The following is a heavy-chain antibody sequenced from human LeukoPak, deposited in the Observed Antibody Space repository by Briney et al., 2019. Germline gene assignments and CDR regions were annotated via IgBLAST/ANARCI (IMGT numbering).Heavy chain of an antibody. V-gene: IGHV4-39*01. J-gene: IGHJ4*02. Sequence: SETLSLTCTVSGGSISSSSYYWGWIRQPPGKGLEWIGSIYYSGSTYYNPSLKSRVTISVDTSKNQFSLKLSSVTAADTAVYYCARHQVGVTSRPDGVDYWGQGTLVTVSS. CDR3: ARHQVGVTSRPDGVDY. D-gene: IGHD1-26*01. CDR2: IYYSGST. CDR1: GGSISSSSYY.